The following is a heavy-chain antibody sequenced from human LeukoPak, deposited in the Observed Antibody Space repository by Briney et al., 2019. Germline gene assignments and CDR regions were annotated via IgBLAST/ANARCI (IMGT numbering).Heavy chain of an antibody. J-gene: IGHJ4*02. CDR1: GLTITTYW. D-gene: IGHD6-6*01. Sequence: GGSLRLSCAASGLTITTYWMTWVRQAPGKGLEWVGNIKYDGSAKYYVDSVKGRFTISRDNAKNSLFLEMNSLRAEDTAVYYCARDYSSSSGLDYWGQGTLVTVS. CDR2: IKYDGSAK. CDR3: ARDYSSSSGLDY. V-gene: IGHV3-7*01.